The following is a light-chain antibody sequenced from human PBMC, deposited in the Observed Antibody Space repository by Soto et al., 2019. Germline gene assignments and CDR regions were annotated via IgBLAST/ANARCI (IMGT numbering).Light chain of an antibody. CDR1: SSNIGSKT. J-gene: IGLJ3*02. Sequence: QPVLTQPPSASGTPGQRVTISCSGSSSNIGSKTVNWYQQVPGTAPQLLIYSDSQRPSGVPERFSGSKSGTSASLAISGLQSEDEGDYFCAAWDDSLNGWVFGGGTKVTVL. CDR2: SDS. V-gene: IGLV1-44*01. CDR3: AAWDDSLNGWV.